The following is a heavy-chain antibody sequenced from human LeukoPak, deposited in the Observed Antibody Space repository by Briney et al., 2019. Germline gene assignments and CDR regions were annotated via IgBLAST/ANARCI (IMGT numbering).Heavy chain of an antibody. CDR3: ARRIAAGWFDP. J-gene: IGHJ5*02. D-gene: IGHD6-6*01. CDR2: IYYSGST. CDR1: GGSISSYY. V-gene: IGHV4-59*01. Sequence: SETLSLTCTVSGGSISSYYWSWIRQPPGKGLEWIGYIYYSGSTNYNPSLKSRVTISVDTSKNQFSLKLSSATAADTAVYYCARRIAAGWFDPWGQGTRLTVSS.